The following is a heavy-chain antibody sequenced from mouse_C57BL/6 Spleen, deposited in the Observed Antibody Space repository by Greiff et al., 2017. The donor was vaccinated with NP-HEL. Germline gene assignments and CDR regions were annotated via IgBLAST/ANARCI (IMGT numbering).Heavy chain of an antibody. D-gene: IGHD1-2*01. CDR3: ARRLRHFDY. CDR1: GYTFTDYY. CDR2: INPNNGGT. J-gene: IGHJ2*01. V-gene: IGHV1-26*01. Sequence: EVKLQQSGPELVKPGASVKISCKASGYTFTDYYMNWVKQSHGKSLEWIGDINPNNGGTSYNQKFKGKATLTVDKSSSTAYMELRSLTSEDSAVYYCARRLRHFDYWGQGTTLTVSS.